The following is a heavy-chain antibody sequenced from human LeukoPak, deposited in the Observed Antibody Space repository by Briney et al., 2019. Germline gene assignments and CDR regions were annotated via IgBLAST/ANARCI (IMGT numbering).Heavy chain of an antibody. CDR3: ASRGSSSYYSIDH. CDR2: IIPMMGTA. J-gene: IGHJ4*02. D-gene: IGHD3-22*01. V-gene: IGHV1-69*11. CDR1: GPTFSSYA. Sequence: SVKVSCKASGPTFSSYALTWVRQAPGQGLEWLGRIIPMMGTASYSDKYKGRISISADESTSAAHMELSNLRLEDTAVFYCASRGSSSYYSIDHWGQGTLITVSS.